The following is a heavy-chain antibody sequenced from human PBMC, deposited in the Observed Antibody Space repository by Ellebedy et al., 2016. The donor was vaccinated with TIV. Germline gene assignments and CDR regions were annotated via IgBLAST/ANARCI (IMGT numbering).Heavy chain of an antibody. Sequence: GESLKISCAASGFTFSGYYMSWIRQAPGKGLEWVSYISSSSSYTNYADSVKGRFTISRDNAKNSLYLQMNSLRVEDTAVYYCARGPMSSGRYYSGDYWGQGALVTVSS. V-gene: IGHV3-11*06. D-gene: IGHD3-10*01. CDR3: ARGPMSSGRYYSGDY. CDR1: GFTFSGYY. CDR2: ISSSSSYT. J-gene: IGHJ4*02.